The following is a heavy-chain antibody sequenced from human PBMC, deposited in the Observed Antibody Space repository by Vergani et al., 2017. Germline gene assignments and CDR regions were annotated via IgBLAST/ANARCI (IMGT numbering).Heavy chain of an antibody. CDR3: ARAGEYCSGGSCHPAFDY. CDR1: GGSISSGGYS. J-gene: IGHJ4*02. D-gene: IGHD2-15*01. CDR2: IYQSGST. V-gene: IGHV4-30-2*01. Sequence: QLQLQESGSGLVKPSQTLSLTCAVSGGSISSGGYSWSWIRQPPGKGLEWIGYIYQSGSTYYNPSLKSRVTISVDRSKNQFALKLSSVTAADTAVYYCARAGEYCSGGSCHPAFDYWGQGTLVTVSS.